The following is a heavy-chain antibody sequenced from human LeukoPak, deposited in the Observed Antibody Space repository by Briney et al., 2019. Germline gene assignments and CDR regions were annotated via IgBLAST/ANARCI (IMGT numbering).Heavy chain of an antibody. CDR3: ARVGIAEFDY. J-gene: IGHJ4*02. Sequence: ASVKVSCKAAGYTFTSYDINWVRQATGQGLEWMGWMNPNSGNTGYAQKSQGRVTMTRNTSISTAYMELSSLRSEDTAVYYCARVGIAEFDYWGQGTLVTVSS. CDR2: MNPNSGNT. D-gene: IGHD6-13*01. CDR1: GYTFTSYD. V-gene: IGHV1-8*01.